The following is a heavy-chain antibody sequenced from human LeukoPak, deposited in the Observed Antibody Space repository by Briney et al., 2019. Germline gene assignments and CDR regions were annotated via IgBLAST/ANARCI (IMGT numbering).Heavy chain of an antibody. J-gene: IGHJ5*02. CDR3: AARITIFGGNSPNWFDP. D-gene: IGHD3-3*01. Sequence: GGSLRLSCAASGFTFSDYYMSWIRQAPGKGLEWVSYISSSGSTIYYADSVKGRFTISRDNAKNSLYLQMNSLRAEDTAVYYCAARITIFGGNSPNWFDPWGQGTLVTVSS. CDR2: ISSSGSTI. V-gene: IGHV3-11*04. CDR1: GFTFSDYY.